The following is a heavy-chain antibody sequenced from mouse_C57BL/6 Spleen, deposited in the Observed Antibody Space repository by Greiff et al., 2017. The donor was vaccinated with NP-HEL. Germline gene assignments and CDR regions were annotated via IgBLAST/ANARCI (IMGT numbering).Heavy chain of an antibody. CDR2: IYPGSGNT. D-gene: IGHD2-2*01. CDR3: ARSEYGYESHYAMDY. V-gene: IGHV1-76*01. Sequence: QVQLQQSGAELVRPGASVKLSCKASGYTFTDYYINWVKQRPGQGLEWIARIYPGSGNTYYNEKFKGKATLTAEKSSSTAYMQLSSLTSEDSAVYFCARSEYGYESHYAMDYWGQGTSVTVSS. CDR1: GYTFTDYY. J-gene: IGHJ4*01.